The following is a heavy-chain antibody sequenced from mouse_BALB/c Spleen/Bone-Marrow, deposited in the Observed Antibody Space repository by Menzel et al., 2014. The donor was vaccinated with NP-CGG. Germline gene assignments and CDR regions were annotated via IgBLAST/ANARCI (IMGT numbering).Heavy chain of an antibody. V-gene: IGHV1S29*02. CDR3: ARRFITTAAWFAY. D-gene: IGHD1-2*01. Sequence: EVQLQQLGPELVKPGASVKISCKAYGYTFTDYNMHWVQQSHGKSLEWIGYIYPYNGGTGYNQKFKSKATLTVDNSSSTAYKELRSLTSEDSAVYYCARRFITTAAWFAYWGQGTLVTVSA. CDR2: IYPYNGGT. CDR1: GYTFTDYN. J-gene: IGHJ3*01.